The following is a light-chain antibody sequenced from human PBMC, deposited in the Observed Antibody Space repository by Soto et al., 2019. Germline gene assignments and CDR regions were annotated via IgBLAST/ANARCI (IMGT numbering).Light chain of an antibody. CDR3: QQSYSHPT. CDR2: SAS. CDR1: QSIDIY. V-gene: IGKV1-39*01. J-gene: IGKJ1*01. Sequence: QLTQSPSSLSASVGDRVTITCRASQSIDIYLHWYQQKPGKAPKLLIYSASSSQRGVPSRFSGSGSGTDFTLTISSLQPEDSATYYCQQSYSHPTFRQGTKVEVK.